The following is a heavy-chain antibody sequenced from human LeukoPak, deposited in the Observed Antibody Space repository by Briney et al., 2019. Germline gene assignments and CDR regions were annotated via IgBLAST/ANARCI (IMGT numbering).Heavy chain of an antibody. CDR3: ARGLGYSYGYGIDY. J-gene: IGHJ4*02. Sequence: GRSLRLSCAASGFTFSSYAIHWVRQAPGKGLEWVAVIWFDGSNKYHADSLKGRLTISRDNSKNTLYLQMNSLRAEDTDLYYCARGLGYSYGYGIDYWGQGTLVTVSS. V-gene: IGHV3-33*01. CDR2: IWFDGSNK. D-gene: IGHD5-18*01. CDR1: GFTFSSYA.